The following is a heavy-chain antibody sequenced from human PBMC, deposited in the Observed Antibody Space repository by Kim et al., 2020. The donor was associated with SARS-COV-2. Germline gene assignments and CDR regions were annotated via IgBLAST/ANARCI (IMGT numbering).Heavy chain of an antibody. V-gene: IGHV4-34*01. J-gene: IGHJ4*02. Sequence: SETLSLTCAVYGGSFSGYYWSWIRQPPGKGLEWIGEINHSGSTNYNTSLKSRVTISVDTSKNQFSLKLSSVTAADTAVYYCARGSVLVQDWGQGTLVTVSS. D-gene: IGHD6-13*01. CDR3: ARGSVLVQD. CDR1: GGSFSGYY. CDR2: INHSGST.